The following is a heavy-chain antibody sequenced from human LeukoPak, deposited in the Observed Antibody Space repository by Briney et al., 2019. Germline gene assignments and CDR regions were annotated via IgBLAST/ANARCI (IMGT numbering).Heavy chain of an antibody. Sequence: SETLSLTCAVYGGSFSGYYWSWIRQPPGKGLEWIGEIDHSGSTNYNPPLKSRVTISVDTSKNQFSLKLSSVTAADTAVYYCARSVLWFGELPDFWGQGTLVTVSS. CDR1: GGSFSGYY. CDR2: IDHSGST. V-gene: IGHV4-34*01. CDR3: ARSVLWFGELPDF. D-gene: IGHD3-10*01. J-gene: IGHJ4*02.